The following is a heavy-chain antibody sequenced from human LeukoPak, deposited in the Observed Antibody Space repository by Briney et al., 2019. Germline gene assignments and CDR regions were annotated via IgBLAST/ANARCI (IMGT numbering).Heavy chain of an antibody. V-gene: IGHV4-59*01. D-gene: IGHD3-9*01. Sequence: SETLSLTCTVSGGSISSYYWSWLRQPPGKGLEWIGYIYYSGSTNYNPPLKSRVTISVDTSKNQFSLKLSSVTAADTAVYYCARSYDILTGYTDAFDIWGQGTMVTVSS. CDR3: ARSYDILTGYTDAFDI. CDR2: IYYSGST. J-gene: IGHJ3*02. CDR1: GGSISSYY.